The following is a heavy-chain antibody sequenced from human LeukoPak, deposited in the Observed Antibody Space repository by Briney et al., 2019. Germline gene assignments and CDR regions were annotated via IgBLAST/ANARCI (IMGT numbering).Heavy chain of an antibody. Sequence: GGSLRLSCAASGFTFSSYTMSWVRQAPGKGLEWVALISYDGSNKYYADSVTGRFTISRDTSKNTLYLQMNSLRAEDTSVYYCARETVGADSDAFGIWGQGTMVTVSS. CDR2: ISYDGSNK. V-gene: IGHV3-30-3*01. CDR1: GFTFSSYT. D-gene: IGHD1-26*01. J-gene: IGHJ3*02. CDR3: ARETVGADSDAFGI.